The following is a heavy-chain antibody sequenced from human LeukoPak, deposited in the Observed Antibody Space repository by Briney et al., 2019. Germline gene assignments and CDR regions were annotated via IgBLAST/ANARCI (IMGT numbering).Heavy chain of an antibody. CDR2: IYHNGTT. CDR1: GYSISSGYY. J-gene: IGHJ4*02. CDR3: ARSIFGVVMRYFDY. D-gene: IGHD3-3*01. V-gene: IGHV4-38-2*01. Sequence: SETLSLTCAVSGYSISSGYYWGWIRQPPGKGLEWIGNIYHNGTTYYNPSLNSRVTISVDTSKNQFSLKLSSVTAADTAVYYCARSIFGVVMRYFDYWGQGTLVTVSS.